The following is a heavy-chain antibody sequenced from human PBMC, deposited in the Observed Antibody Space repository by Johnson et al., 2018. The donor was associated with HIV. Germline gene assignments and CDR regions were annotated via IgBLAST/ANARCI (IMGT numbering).Heavy chain of an antibody. V-gene: IGHV3-13*01. Sequence: EQLEESGGGVVQPGRSLRLSCAASGFTFSSYAMHWIRQATGKGLEWVSGIGTTGDTDYPTPVKGRFTIPRDDSKNMLYLQMNSLKIEDTAVYYCSTGDIVVVAGAMLLPLHDAFDIWGQGTMVTVSS. D-gene: IGHD2-15*01. CDR1: GFTFSSYA. J-gene: IGHJ3*02. CDR2: IGTTGDT. CDR3: STGDIVVVAGAMLLPLHDAFDI.